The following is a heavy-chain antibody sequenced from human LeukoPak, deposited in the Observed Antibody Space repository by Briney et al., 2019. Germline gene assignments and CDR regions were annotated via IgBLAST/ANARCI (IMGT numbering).Heavy chain of an antibody. CDR3: ARAKNFDY. CDR2: IYPGDSDT. D-gene: IGHD4/OR15-4a*01. Sequence: GVSLKISCKGSGYSVTRYWIGWVRQRSGKGLEWMGIIYPGDSDTRYSPSFQGQVTISADKSISTAYLQWSSLKASDTAIYYCARAKNFDYWGQGTLVTVSS. J-gene: IGHJ4*02. V-gene: IGHV5-51*01. CDR1: GYSVTRYW.